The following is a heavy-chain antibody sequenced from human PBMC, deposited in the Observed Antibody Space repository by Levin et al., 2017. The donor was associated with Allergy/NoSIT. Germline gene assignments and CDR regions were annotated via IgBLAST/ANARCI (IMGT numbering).Heavy chain of an antibody. V-gene: IGHV3-11*01. CDR3: ARSGLEMATTYGYFDL. CDR1: GFTFSDYY. CDR2: ISSSGSTI. Sequence: GGSLRLSCAASGFTFSDYYMSWIRQAPGKGLEWVSYISSSGSTIYYADSVKGRFTISRDNAKNSLYLQMNSLRAEDTAVYYCARSGLEMATTYGYFDLWGRGTLVTVSS. J-gene: IGHJ2*01. D-gene: IGHD5-24*01.